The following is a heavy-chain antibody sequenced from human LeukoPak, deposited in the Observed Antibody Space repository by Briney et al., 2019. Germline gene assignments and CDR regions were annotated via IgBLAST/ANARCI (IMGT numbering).Heavy chain of an antibody. V-gene: IGHV3-48*01. CDR3: ARDLVYCSGGSCYPDYYYYYMDV. CDR2: ISRSSSTI. D-gene: IGHD2-15*01. J-gene: IGHJ6*03. CDR1: GFTFSTYS. Sequence: GGSLRLSCAASGFTFSTYSMNWVRQAPGKGLEWVSYISRSSSTIYYADSVKGRFSISRDNAKNSLYLQMNSLRAEDTAVYYCARDLVYCSGGSCYPDYYYYYMDVWAKGTTVTVSS.